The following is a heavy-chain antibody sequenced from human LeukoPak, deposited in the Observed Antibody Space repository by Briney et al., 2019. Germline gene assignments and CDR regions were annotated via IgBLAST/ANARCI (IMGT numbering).Heavy chain of an antibody. CDR2: ISGSGGST. D-gene: IGHD6-13*01. J-gene: IGHJ4*02. CDR1: GFTFSSYA. V-gene: IGHV3-23*01. CDR3: AKEGEDSSSWTYYSDY. Sequence: GSLRLSCAASGFTFSSYAMSWVRQAPGKGLEWVSAISGSGGSTYYADSVKGRFTISRDNSKNTLYLQMNSLRAEDTAVYYCAKEGEDSSSWTYYSDYWGQGILVTVSS.